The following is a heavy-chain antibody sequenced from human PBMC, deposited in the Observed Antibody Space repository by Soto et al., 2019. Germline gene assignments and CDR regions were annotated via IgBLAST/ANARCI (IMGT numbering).Heavy chain of an antibody. D-gene: IGHD2-15*01. Sequence: EVQLLESGGGLVQPGGSLKLSCAASGFTFSGSAMHWVRQASGKGLEWVGRIRSKANSYATAYAASVKGRFTISRDDSKNTAYLQMNSLKTEDTAVYYCTIYCSGGSCYSPSYYYYYMDVWGKGTTVTVSS. CDR2: IRSKANSYAT. CDR1: GFTFSGSA. V-gene: IGHV3-73*01. J-gene: IGHJ6*03. CDR3: TIYCSGGSCYSPSYYYYYMDV.